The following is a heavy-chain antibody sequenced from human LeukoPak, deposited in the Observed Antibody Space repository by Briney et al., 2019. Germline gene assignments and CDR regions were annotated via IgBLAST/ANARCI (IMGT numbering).Heavy chain of an antibody. Sequence: GESLRISCQGYGYRFASHWIGWVRQMPGKGPEWLGIIYPGDSDTRYNPSFQGHVIISADKSNSVAYLQWTSLKASDTAMYYCARGTTVVTPGDIWGQGTMVTVSS. CDR2: IYPGDSDT. V-gene: IGHV5-51*01. CDR3: ARGTTVVTPGDI. J-gene: IGHJ3*02. CDR1: GYRFASHW. D-gene: IGHD4-23*01.